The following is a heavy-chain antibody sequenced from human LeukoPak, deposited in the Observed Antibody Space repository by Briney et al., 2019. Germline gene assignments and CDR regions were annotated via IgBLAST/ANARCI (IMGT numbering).Heavy chain of an antibody. CDR3: ARPCCSSTSCYTGWFDP. V-gene: IGHV4-59*01. CDR2: IYYSGST. D-gene: IGHD2-2*02. J-gene: IGHJ5*02. CDR1: GGSISSYY. Sequence: SETLSLTCTVSGGSISSYYWSWIRQPPGKGLEWIGYIYYSGSTNYNPSLKSRVTISVDTSKNQFSLKLSSVTAADTAVYYCARPCCSSTSCYTGWFDPWGQGTLVTVSS.